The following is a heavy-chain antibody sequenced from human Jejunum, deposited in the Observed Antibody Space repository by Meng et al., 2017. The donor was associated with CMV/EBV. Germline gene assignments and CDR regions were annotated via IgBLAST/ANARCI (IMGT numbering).Heavy chain of an antibody. D-gene: IGHD3/OR15-3a*01. V-gene: IGHV3-11*04. CDR3: VRDPFWTSRDAVDI. CDR1: GFTFSDYY. J-gene: IGHJ3*02. Sequence: GFTFSDYYMSWIRQAPGKGLEWVSYISSSGSTIYYADSVKGRFTISRDNAKNSLYLQMNSLRVEDTALYYCVRDPFWTSRDAVDIWGQGTMVTVSS. CDR2: ISSSGSTI.